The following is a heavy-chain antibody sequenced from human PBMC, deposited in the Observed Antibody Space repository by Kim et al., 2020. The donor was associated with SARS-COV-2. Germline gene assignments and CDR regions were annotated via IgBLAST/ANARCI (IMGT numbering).Heavy chain of an antibody. CDR3: ARYGDYIDY. Sequence: GSTSSAQKCQGRGTMTRDTSTSTVYMELSSLRSEDTAVYYCARYGDYIDYWGQGTLVTVSS. D-gene: IGHD4-17*01. J-gene: IGHJ4*02. CDR2: GST. V-gene: IGHV1-46*01.